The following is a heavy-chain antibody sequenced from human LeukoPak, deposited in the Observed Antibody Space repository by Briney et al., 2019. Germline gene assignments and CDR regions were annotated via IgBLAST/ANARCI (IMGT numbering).Heavy chain of an antibody. CDR2: IYSGGST. Sequence: PGGSLRLSCAASGFTVSSNYMSWVRQAPGKGLEWVSVIYSGGSTYYADSVKGRFTISRDNSKNTLYLQMNSLRAEDTAVYYCARGIQLWLGYGMDVWGQGTTVTVSS. J-gene: IGHJ6*02. V-gene: IGHV3-53*01. CDR3: ARGIQLWLGYGMDV. CDR1: GFTVSSNY. D-gene: IGHD5-18*01.